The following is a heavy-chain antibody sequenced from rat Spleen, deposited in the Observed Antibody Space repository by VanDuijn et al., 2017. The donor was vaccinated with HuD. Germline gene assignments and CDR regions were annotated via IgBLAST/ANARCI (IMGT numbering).Heavy chain of an antibody. J-gene: IGHJ1*01. D-gene: IGHD4-3*01. CDR2: ITNSGGST. Sequence: EVQLVESDGGLVQPGRSLKLSCTASGFTFSNYGMAWVRQAPTKGLEWVASITNSGGSTYYRDSVKGRFHISRDNAKSTLYLRMDSLRSEDTATYYCARHNSGYGYFDFWGPGTMVTVSS. CDR1: GFTFSNYG. CDR3: ARHNSGYGYFDF. V-gene: IGHV5S13*01.